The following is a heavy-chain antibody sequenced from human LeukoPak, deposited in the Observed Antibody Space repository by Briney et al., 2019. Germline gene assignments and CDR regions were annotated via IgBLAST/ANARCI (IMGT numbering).Heavy chain of an antibody. CDR1: GFTFRSSS. Sequence: GGSLRLSCAASGFTFRSSSMNWVRQAPGKGLQWVSPISSSSSYIYYVDSVKGRFTISRDNAKNSLYLQMNSLRAEDTAVYYCARDPSGWYYFDYWGQGTLVTVSS. CDR3: ARDPSGWYYFDY. J-gene: IGHJ4*02. CDR2: ISSSSSYI. D-gene: IGHD6-19*01. V-gene: IGHV3-21*01.